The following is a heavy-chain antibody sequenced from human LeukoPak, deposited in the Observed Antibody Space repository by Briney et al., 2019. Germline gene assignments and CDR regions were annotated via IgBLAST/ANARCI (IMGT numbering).Heavy chain of an antibody. CDR2: VSTNGNT. CDR1: GGSISSYY. D-gene: IGHD2-15*01. Sequence: PSETLSLTCSVSGGSISSYYWGWIRQTPRDGLGWIGYVSTNGNTNYNPSLKGRVTTSVDTSKNQFSLKVSSVTAAETAVYYCAKYCSGETCLDNWGQGTLVTVSS. V-gene: IGHV4-4*08. J-gene: IGHJ4*02. CDR3: AKYCSGETCLDN.